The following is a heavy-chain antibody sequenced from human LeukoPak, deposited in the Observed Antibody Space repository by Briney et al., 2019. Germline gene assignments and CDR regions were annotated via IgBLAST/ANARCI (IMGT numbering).Heavy chain of an antibody. CDR3: ASLPPVGATKMDV. CDR1: GFTFSDYY. V-gene: IGHV3-11*04. J-gene: IGHJ6*04. D-gene: IGHD1-26*01. CDR2: ISSSGSTI. Sequence: GGSLRLSCAASGFTFSDYYMSWIRQAPGKGLEWVSYISSSGSTIYYADSVKGRFTISRDNAKNSLYLQMNSLRAEDTAVYYCASLPPVGATKMDVWGKGTTVTVSS.